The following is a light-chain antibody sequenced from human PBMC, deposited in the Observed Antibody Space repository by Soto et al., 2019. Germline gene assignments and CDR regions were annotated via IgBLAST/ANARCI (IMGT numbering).Light chain of an antibody. V-gene: IGLV2-14*01. CDR1: SSDVGSHNT. J-gene: IGLJ2*01. CDR3: SSYRSSNTPVV. Sequence: QSVLTQPASVSGSPGQSITIPCTGTSSDVGSHNTVSWYQQHPGEAPKLMIYDVTNRPSGVSYRFSGSKSGNTASLTISGLQAEDEADYYCSSYRSSNTPVVFGGGTQLTVL. CDR2: DVT.